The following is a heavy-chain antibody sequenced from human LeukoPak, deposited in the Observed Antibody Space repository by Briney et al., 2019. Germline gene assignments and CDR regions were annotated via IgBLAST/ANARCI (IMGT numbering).Heavy chain of an antibody. V-gene: IGHV5-51*01. J-gene: IGHJ4*02. CDR3: ASGLVGAYYAYVWGSYRTPFFDY. Sequence: GESLKISCKGSGYSFTSYWIGWVRQMPGKGPGWMGIIYPGDSDTRYSPSFQGQVTISADKSISTAYLQWSSLKASDTAMYYCASGLVGAYYAYVWGSYRTPFFDYWGQGTLVTVSS. CDR1: GYSFTSYW. D-gene: IGHD3-16*02. CDR2: IYPGDSDT.